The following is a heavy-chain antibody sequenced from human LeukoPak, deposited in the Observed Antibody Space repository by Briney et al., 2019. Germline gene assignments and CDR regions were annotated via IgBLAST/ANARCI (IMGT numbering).Heavy chain of an antibody. D-gene: IGHD4-23*01. CDR1: GVSISSYY. J-gene: IGHJ4*02. CDR3: ARLGGNSPSYYFHS. Sequence: PSETLSLTCTVSGVSISSYYWSWIRQPPGKGLEWIGYMYYSGSTDYNPSLKSRVTISVDTSKNQFSLKLSSLTAADTAVYYCARLGGNSPSYYFHSWGQGTLVTVSS. V-gene: IGHV4-59*01. CDR2: MYYSGST.